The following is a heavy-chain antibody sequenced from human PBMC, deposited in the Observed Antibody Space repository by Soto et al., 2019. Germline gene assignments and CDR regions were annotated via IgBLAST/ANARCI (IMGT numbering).Heavy chain of an antibody. CDR2: INHSGST. CDR1: GGSFSGYY. V-gene: IGHV4-34*01. D-gene: IGHD3-10*01. J-gene: IGHJ6*02. Sequence: SETLSLTCAVYGGSFSGYYWSWIRQPPGKGLEWIGEINHSGSTNYNPSLKSRVTISVDTSKNQFSLKLSSVTAADTAVYYRARSYMALSYGMDVWGQGTTVTVSS. CDR3: ARSYMALSYGMDV.